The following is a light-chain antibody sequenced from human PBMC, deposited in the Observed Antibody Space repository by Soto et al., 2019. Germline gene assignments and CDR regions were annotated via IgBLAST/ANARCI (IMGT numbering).Light chain of an antibody. V-gene: IGLV2-14*01. CDR1: SSDVGGYNY. CDR2: DVS. Sequence: QSALTQPASGSGSPGQSITISCTGTSSDVGGYNYVSWYQQHPGKAPKLMIYDVSNRPSGVSNRFSGSKSGNTASLTISGLQAEDEADYYCSSYTSSSTVVFGGGTKVTVL. CDR3: SSYTSSSTVV. J-gene: IGLJ2*01.